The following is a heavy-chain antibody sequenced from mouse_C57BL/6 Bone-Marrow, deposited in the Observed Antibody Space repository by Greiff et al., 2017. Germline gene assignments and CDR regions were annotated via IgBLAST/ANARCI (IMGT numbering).Heavy chain of an antibody. J-gene: IGHJ2*01. Sequence: DVMLVESGGDLVKPGGSLKLSCAASGFTFSSYGMSWVRQTPDKRLEWVATISSGGSYTYYPDSVKGRCTISRDNAKNTLYLQMSSLKSEDTAMYYCARYSNLDYWGQGTTLTVSS. CDR2: ISSGGSYT. CDR1: GFTFSSYG. D-gene: IGHD2-5*01. CDR3: ARYSNLDY. V-gene: IGHV5-6*02.